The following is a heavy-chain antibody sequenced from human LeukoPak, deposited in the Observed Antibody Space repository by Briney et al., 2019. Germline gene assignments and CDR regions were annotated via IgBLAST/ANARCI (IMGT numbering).Heavy chain of an antibody. Sequence: PGWSLRLSCAASGFTFIIYEMNWVGQAPGKGLEWVSYISSSGSTIYYADSVKGRFTISRDNDKNSLYLQMNSLSAEDTAVYYCARDTRDYDSSGYYGGGGFDYWGQGTLVTVSS. D-gene: IGHD3-22*01. CDR3: ARDTRDYDSSGYYGGGGFDY. V-gene: IGHV3-48*03. CDR2: ISSSGSTI. CDR1: GFTFIIYE. J-gene: IGHJ4*02.